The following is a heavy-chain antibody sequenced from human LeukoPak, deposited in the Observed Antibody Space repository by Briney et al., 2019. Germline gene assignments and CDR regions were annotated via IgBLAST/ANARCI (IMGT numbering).Heavy chain of an antibody. D-gene: IGHD3-9*01. CDR3: ARGEGYDILTGDAFDI. CDR1: GGSISSGGYS. J-gene: IGHJ3*02. Sequence: SQTLSLTCAVSGGSISSGGYSWSWIRQPPGKGLEWIGYIYHSGSTYYNPSLKSRVTISVDRSKNQFSLKLSSVTAADTAVYYCARGEGYDILTGDAFDIWGQGTMVTVSS. CDR2: IYHSGST. V-gene: IGHV4-30-2*01.